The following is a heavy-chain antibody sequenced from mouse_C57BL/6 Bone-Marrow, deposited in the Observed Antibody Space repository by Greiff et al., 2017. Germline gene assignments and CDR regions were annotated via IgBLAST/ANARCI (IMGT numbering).Heavy chain of an antibody. Sequence: QVQLKESGAELVRPGTSVKMSCKASGYTFTNYWIGWAKQRPGHGLEWIGDIYPGGGYTNYNEKFKGKATLTADKSSSTAYMQFSSLTSEDSAIYYCARGDYDYDYYAMDYWGQGTSVTVYS. D-gene: IGHD2-4*01. V-gene: IGHV1-63*01. CDR2: IYPGGGYT. CDR3: ARGDYDYDYYAMDY. J-gene: IGHJ4*01. CDR1: GYTFTNYW.